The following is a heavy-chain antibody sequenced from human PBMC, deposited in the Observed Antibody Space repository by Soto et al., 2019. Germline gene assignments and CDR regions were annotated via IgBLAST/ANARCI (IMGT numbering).Heavy chain of an antibody. Sequence: GGSLRLSCAASGFTFSSYAMSWVRQAPGKGLEWVSAISGSGGSTYYADSVKGRFTISRDNSKNTLYLQMNSLRAEDTAVYYCAKDPVDIVAKTRGNAFDIWGQGTMVTVSS. J-gene: IGHJ3*02. V-gene: IGHV3-23*01. D-gene: IGHD5-12*01. CDR1: GFTFSSYA. CDR2: ISGSGGST. CDR3: AKDPVDIVAKTRGNAFDI.